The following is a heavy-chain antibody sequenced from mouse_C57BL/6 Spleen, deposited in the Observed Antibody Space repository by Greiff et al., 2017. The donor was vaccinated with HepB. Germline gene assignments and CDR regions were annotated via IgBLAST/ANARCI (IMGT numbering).Heavy chain of an antibody. D-gene: IGHD2-4*01. J-gene: IGHJ4*01. V-gene: IGHV1-55*01. CDR2: IYPGSGST. CDR1: GYTFTGYW. Sequence: QVQLQQPGAELVKPGASVKMSCKASGYTFTGYWITWVKQRPGQGLEWIGDIYPGSGSTNYNEKFKSKATLTVDTSSSTAYMQLSSLTSEDSAVYYCARRLVYYDYDVGAMDYWGQGTSVTVSS. CDR3: ARRLVYYDYDVGAMDY.